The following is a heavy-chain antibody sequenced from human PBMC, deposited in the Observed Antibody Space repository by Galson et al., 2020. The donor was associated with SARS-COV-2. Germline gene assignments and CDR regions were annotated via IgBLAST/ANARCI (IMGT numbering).Heavy chain of an antibody. CDR1: GFTVSSNY. D-gene: IGHD3-16*02. CDR2: IYSGGST. V-gene: IGHV3-53*01. J-gene: IGHJ6*02. Sequence: GESLKISCAASGFTVSSNYMSWVRQAPGKGLEWVSVIYSGGSTYYADSVKGRFTISRDNSKNTLYLQMNSLRAEDTAVYYCAGSIMITFGGVIVMTDGMDVWGQGTTVTVSS. CDR3: AGSIMITFGGVIVMTDGMDV.